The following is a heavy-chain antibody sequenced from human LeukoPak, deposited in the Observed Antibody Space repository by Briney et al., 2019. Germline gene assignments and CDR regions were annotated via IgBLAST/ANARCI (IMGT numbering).Heavy chain of an antibody. Sequence: ASVKVSCKASGYTFTGYYMHWVRQAPGQGLERMGRINPNSGGTNYAQKFQGRVTMTRDTSISTAYMELSRLRSDDTAVYYCARDHFWSGIDPWGQGTLVTVSS. V-gene: IGHV1-2*06. CDR2: INPNSGGT. D-gene: IGHD3-3*01. CDR3: ARDHFWSGIDP. J-gene: IGHJ5*02. CDR1: GYTFTGYY.